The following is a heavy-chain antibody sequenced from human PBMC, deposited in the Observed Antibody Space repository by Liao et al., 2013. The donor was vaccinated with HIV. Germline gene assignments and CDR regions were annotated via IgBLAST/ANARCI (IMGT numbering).Heavy chain of an antibody. V-gene: IGHV4-30-4*08. D-gene: IGHD3-22*01. J-gene: IGHJ4*02. CDR3: ARAKRINTHVALQKTSGYFDY. CDR2: VYYSGGT. CDR1: GGSTNSGDYY. Sequence: QVQLQESGPGLVQPLQTLSLTCTVSGGSTNSGDYYWSWIRQSPEKGLQWIGHVYYSGGTSYNPSLESRVTISVDTSKNQFSLKLSSVTAADTAVYHCARAKRINTHVALQKTSGYFDYWGQGTLVTVSS.